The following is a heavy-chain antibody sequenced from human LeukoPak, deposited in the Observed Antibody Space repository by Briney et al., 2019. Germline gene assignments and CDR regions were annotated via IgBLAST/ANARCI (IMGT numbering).Heavy chain of an antibody. CDR2: INPSGGST. J-gene: IGHJ4*02. D-gene: IGHD3-22*01. CDR3: ARGGGYYDTSGLDY. CDR1: GYTFISYH. V-gene: IGHV1-46*01. Sequence: ASVKVSCKASGYTFISYHMHWVRQAPGQGLEWMGMINPSGGSTRNAQKFQGRVTMTRDMSTSTVYMELSSLRSEDTAVYFCARGGGYYDTSGLDYWGQGTLVTVSS.